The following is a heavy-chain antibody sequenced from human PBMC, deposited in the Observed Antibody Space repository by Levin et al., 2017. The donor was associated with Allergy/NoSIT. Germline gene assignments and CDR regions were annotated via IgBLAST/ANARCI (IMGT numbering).Heavy chain of an antibody. CDR1: GFTFSSYA. Sequence: SCSASGFTFSSYAMHWVRQAPGKGLEYVSAISSNGGSAYYADSVKGRFTISRDNSKNTLYLQMSSLRAEDTAVYYCVKAGQLWFGDVGLDYWGQGTLVTVSS. CDR2: ISSNGGSA. J-gene: IGHJ4*02. D-gene: IGHD3-10*01. V-gene: IGHV3-64D*06. CDR3: VKAGQLWFGDVGLDY.